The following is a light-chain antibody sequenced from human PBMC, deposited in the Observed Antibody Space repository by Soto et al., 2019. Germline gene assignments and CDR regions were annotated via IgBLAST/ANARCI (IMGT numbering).Light chain of an antibody. CDR1: SSDIGGYNY. J-gene: IGLJ1*01. V-gene: IGLV2-14*01. Sequence: ALTQPASVSGSPGQSITISCSGTSSDIGGYNYVSWYQQHPGKAPKLLIYEVSHRPSRVSNRFSASKSGNTAFLTISGLQTEDEADYYCSSCTSSTTLYVFGTGTKVTVL. CDR2: EVS. CDR3: SSCTSSTTLYV.